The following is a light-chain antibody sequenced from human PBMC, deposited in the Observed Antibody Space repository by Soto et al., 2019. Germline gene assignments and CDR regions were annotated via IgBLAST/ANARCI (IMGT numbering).Light chain of an antibody. J-gene: IGLJ1*01. CDR1: SSNIGSNT. CDR3: AAWDDSLSGPV. V-gene: IGLV1-44*01. CDR2: SVN. Sequence: QSVLTQAPSASGTPGQRVTISCSGSSSNIGSNTVNWYQQLPGTAPKLLIYSVNQRPSGVPDRFSGSKSGTSASLAISGLLSDDDADYYCAAWDDSLSGPVFGTGTKLTVL.